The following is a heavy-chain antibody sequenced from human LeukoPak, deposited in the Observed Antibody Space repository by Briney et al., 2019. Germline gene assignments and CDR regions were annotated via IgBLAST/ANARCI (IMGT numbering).Heavy chain of an antibody. CDR3: AREDRGGNGHFDL. Sequence: SQTLSLTCAISGDXVSTNTGAWNWTRQSPSRGLEWRGRTYYRTQWYHTYAVSVKGRISINQDTSKNQFSLQLKTVTREDTAVYYCAREDRGGNGHFDLWGQGTLVGVSS. D-gene: IGHD1-26*01. V-gene: IGHV6-1*01. J-gene: IGHJ4*02. CDR2: TYYRTQWYH. CDR1: GDXVSTNTGA.